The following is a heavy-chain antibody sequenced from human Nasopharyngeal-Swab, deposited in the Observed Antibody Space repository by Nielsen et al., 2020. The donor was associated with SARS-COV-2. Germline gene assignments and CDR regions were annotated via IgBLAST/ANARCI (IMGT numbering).Heavy chain of an antibody. Sequence: GSLRLSCTVSGDSISSYYWAWIRQPPGKGLEWIGSTNYNPSLTSRVTISVDTSKNQVSLRRTSVTAAETAIYYCARRGRIPVYGTSDDFYYYLDVWGKGTRGTVSS. CDR1: GDSISSYY. J-gene: IGHJ6*03. CDR2: T. D-gene: IGHD6-19*01. CDR3: ARRGRIPVYGTSDDFYYYLDV. V-gene: IGHV4-59*08.